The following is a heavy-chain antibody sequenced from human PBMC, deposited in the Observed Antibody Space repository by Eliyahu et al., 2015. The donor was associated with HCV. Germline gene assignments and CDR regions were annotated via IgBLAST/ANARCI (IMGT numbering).Heavy chain of an antibody. J-gene: IGHJ3*02. CDR3: AHRLLPLWGIVVVPAAIAADAFDI. D-gene: IGHD2-2*01. CDR1: GFSLSTSGXG. Sequence: QITLKESGPTLVKPTQTLTLTCTFSGFSLSTSGXGVGWIRQPPGKALEWLALIXWDDDKRYSPSLKSRLTITKDTSKNQVVLTMTNMDPVDTATYYCAHRLLPLWGIVVVPAAIAADAFDIWGQGTMVTVSS. CDR2: IXWDDDK. V-gene: IGHV2-5*02.